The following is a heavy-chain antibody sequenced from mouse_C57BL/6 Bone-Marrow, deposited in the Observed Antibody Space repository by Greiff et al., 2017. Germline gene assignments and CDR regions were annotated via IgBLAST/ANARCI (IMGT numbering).Heavy chain of an antibody. CDR1: GYTFTSYW. V-gene: IGHV1-61*01. Sequence: VQLQQPGAELVRPGSSVKLSCKASGYTFTSYWMDWVKQRPGQGLEWIGNIYPSDSETHYNQKFKDKATLTVDKSSSTAYMQLSSLTSEDSAVYYCAGGVYFDYWGQGTTLTVSS. J-gene: IGHJ2*01. CDR2: IYPSDSET. CDR3: AGGVYFDY.